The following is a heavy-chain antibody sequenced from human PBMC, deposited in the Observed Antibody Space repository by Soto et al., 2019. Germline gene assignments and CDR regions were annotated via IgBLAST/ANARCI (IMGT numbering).Heavy chain of an antibody. V-gene: IGHV3-23*01. CDR3: AKGYSSGWYQREYFDY. D-gene: IGHD6-19*01. CDR1: GFTFSSYA. Sequence: GGSLRLSCAASGFTFSSYAMSWVRQAPGKGLEWVSAISGSGGSTYYADSVKGRFTISRDNSKNTLYLQMNSLRAEDTAVYYCAKGYSSGWYQREYFDYWGQGTLVTVSS. CDR2: ISGSGGST. J-gene: IGHJ4*02.